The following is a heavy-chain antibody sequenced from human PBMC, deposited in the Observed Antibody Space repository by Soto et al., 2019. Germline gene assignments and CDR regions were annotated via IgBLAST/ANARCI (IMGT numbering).Heavy chain of an antibody. CDR3: AKGLVRADY. J-gene: IGHJ4*02. D-gene: IGHD2-8*02. V-gene: IGHV3-23*01. CDR1: GFTFGTYA. Sequence: EVQLLESGGGLVQPGGSLRLSCAASGFTFGTYAMTWVRQAPGKGLEWVSSLSDSGGSTYYAGSVKGRFTISRDNSKNTLYLQMNSLRAEDTAVYYCAKGLVRADYWGQGTLVTVSS. CDR2: LSDSGGST.